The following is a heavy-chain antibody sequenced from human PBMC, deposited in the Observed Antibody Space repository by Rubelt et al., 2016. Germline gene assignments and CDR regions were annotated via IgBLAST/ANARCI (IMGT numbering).Heavy chain of an antibody. D-gene: IGHD2-15*01. CDR3: ARDYCSGGSCYSVFDY. J-gene: IGHJ4*02. CDR2: MIPVIGTA. V-gene: IGHV1-69*01. CDR1: GGTFSSYA. Sequence: QVQLVQSGAEVKKPGSSVKVSCKASGGTFSSYAISWVRQAPGQGLEWMGGMIPVIGTANYAQQIQCRMTMTADESTSTAYMGLSSLRSEDTAVYYCARDYCSGGSCYSVFDYWGQGTLVTVSS.